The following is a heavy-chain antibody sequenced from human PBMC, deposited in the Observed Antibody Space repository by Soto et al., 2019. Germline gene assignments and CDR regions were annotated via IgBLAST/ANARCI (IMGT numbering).Heavy chain of an antibody. CDR1: GGSIHSSDW. V-gene: IGHV4-4*02. CDR2: VHQSGGT. CDR3: AGGVDH. Sequence: QVQLQESGPGLVKSSETLSLTCAISGGSIHSSDWRAWVRQPPGKGLEWIGEVHQSGGTNYNPSLKSRVSVELDKSKNQFSLKLRSVTAADTGVYYCAGGVDHWGQGILVTVSS. J-gene: IGHJ4*02.